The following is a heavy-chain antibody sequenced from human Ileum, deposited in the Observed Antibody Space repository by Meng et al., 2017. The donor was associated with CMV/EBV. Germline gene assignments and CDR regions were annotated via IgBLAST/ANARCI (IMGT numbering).Heavy chain of an antibody. D-gene: IGHD2/OR15-2a*01. CDR3: ARDLDSGRVSSDLILVPPSTRLFDY. V-gene: IGHV1-18*04. CDR2: IGAYNGNT. Sequence: ASVKVSCKASGYTFEHFGFAWVRQVPGQGLEWMGWIGAYNGNTNYAPKFQGRVTMTTDTSTTTAYMELRSLRSDDTAFYYCARDLDSGRVSSDLILVPPSTRLFDYWGQGTRVTVSS. CDR1: GYTFEHFG. J-gene: IGHJ4*02.